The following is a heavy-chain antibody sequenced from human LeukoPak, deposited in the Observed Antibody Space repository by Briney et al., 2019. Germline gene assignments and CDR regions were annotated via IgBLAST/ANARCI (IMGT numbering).Heavy chain of an antibody. V-gene: IGHV4-59*08. J-gene: IGHJ4*02. CDR2: IYYSGST. CDR1: GGSISSYY. Sequence: SETLSLTCTVSGGSISSYYWSWIRQPPGKGLEWIGYIYYSGSTNYNPSLKSRVTISVDTSKNQFSLKLSSVTAADTAVYYCAKGLGSSWTFDYWGQGTLVTVSS. CDR3: AKGLGSSWTFDY. D-gene: IGHD6-13*01.